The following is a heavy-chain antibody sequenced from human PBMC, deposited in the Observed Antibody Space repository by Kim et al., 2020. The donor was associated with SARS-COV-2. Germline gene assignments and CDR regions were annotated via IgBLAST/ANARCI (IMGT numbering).Heavy chain of an antibody. CDR1: GFTFSDYY. Sequence: GGSLRLSCAASGFTFSDYYMSWIRQAPGKGLEWVSYISSSSSYTNYADSVKGRFTISRDNAKNSLYLQMNSLRAEDTAVYYCARDRSIFGVVIMFYYGMDVWGQGTTVTVSS. CDR2: ISSSSSYT. CDR3: ARDRSIFGVVIMFYYGMDV. D-gene: IGHD3-3*01. V-gene: IGHV3-11*05. J-gene: IGHJ6*02.